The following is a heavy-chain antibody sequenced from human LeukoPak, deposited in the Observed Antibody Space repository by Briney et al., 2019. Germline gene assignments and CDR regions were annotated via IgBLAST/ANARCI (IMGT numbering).Heavy chain of an antibody. J-gene: IGHJ3*02. CDR2: INPADSDT. Sequence: GESLKISCKGSGYIFTHYWIGWVRQMPGKGLEWMGIINPADSDTRYSPSFQGQVLISADKSIGTAYLHWGSPKASDTAMYFCARRRSSTSDAVDIWGQGTMVTVS. CDR3: ARRRSSTSDAVDI. CDR1: GYIFTHYW. V-gene: IGHV5-51*01.